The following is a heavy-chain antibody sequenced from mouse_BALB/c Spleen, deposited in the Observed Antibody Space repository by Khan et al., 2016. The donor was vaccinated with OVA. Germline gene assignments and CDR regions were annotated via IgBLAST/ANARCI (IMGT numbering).Heavy chain of an antibody. V-gene: IGHV1-7*01. D-gene: IGHD1-1*02. CDR1: GYTFTTYW. Sequence: VQLQQSGAELAKPGASVKMSCTASGYTFTTYWIHWVKQRPGQGLEWIGYINPSTGYTEYNQKFKDKATLTTDESSSAAYLQLSSLTSADSAVYYCTRRGVYGLFTFWGQGTLVTVSA. CDR3: TRRGVYGLFTF. J-gene: IGHJ3*01. CDR2: INPSTGYT.